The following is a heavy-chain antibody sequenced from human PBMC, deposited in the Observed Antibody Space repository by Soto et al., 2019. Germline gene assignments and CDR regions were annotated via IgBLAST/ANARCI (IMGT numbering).Heavy chain of an antibody. CDR2: IYYSGST. CDR3: ARTPSSGYSYVNYYYYYGMDV. CDR1: GGSISSYY. J-gene: IGHJ6*02. D-gene: IGHD5-18*01. Sequence: TSETLSLTCTVSGGSISSYYWSWIRQPPGKGLEWIGYIYYSGSTNYNPSLKSRVTISVDTSKNQFSLKLSSVTAADTAVYYCARTPSSGYSYVNYYYYYGMDVWGQGTTVT. V-gene: IGHV4-59*01.